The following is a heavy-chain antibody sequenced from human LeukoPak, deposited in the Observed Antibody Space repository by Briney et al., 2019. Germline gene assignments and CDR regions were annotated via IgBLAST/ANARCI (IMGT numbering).Heavy chain of an antibody. CDR2: IYHSGST. D-gene: IGHD1-26*01. CDR1: GYSISSDYY. J-gene: IGHJ4*02. CDR3: ARLESYYALAGY. V-gene: IGHV4-38-2*01. Sequence: SETLSLTCAVSGYSISSDYYWGWIRQPPGKGLEWIGSIYHSGSTYYNPPLRTRVTISVDTSKNQFSLKLSSVTAADTAVYYCARLESYYALAGYWGQGTLVAVSS.